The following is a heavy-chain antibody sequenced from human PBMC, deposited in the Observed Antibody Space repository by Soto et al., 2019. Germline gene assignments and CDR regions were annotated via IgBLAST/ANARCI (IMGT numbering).Heavy chain of an antibody. V-gene: IGHV3-33*01. J-gene: IGHJ6*02. CDR2: IWYDGSNK. CDR3: ARAGPLDYYYCGMDG. Sequence: QVQLVESGGGVVQPGRSLRLSGAASGFTFSSYGMHWVRQAPGKGLEWVAVIWYDGSNKYYADSVKGRFTISRDNSKNTLDLQMNSLRAEDRAVYYCARAGPLDYYYCGMDGWGQGTTVTVSS. CDR1: GFTFSSYG.